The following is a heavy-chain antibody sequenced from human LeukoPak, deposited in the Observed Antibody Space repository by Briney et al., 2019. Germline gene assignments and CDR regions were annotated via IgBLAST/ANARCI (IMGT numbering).Heavy chain of an antibody. CDR3: ARAAYSSGWRLVYMDV. CDR1: GGSIGSYY. V-gene: IGHV4-59*01. J-gene: IGHJ6*03. Sequence: SETLSLTCTVSGGSIGSYYWSWIRQPPGKGLEWIGYIYYSGSTSYNPSLKSRVTISVDTSKNQFSLKLSSVTAADTAVYYCARAAYSSGWRLVYMDVWGKGTTVTISS. D-gene: IGHD6-19*01. CDR2: IYYSGST.